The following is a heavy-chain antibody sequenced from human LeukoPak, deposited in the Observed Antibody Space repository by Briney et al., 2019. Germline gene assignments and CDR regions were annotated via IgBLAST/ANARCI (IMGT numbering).Heavy chain of an antibody. CDR2: INHSGST. V-gene: IGHV4-34*01. CDR1: SGSFSGYY. CDR3: ARAGGYFDY. J-gene: IGHJ4*02. D-gene: IGHD3-16*01. Sequence: SETLSLTCAVYSGSFSGYYWSWIRQPPGKGLEWIGEINHSGSTNYNPSLKSRVTISVDTSKNQFSLKLSSVTAADTAVYYCARAGGYFDYWGQGTLVTVSS.